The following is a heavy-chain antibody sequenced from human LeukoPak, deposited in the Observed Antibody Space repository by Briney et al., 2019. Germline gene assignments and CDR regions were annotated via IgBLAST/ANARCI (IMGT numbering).Heavy chain of an antibody. CDR1: GGTFSSYA. CDR2: IIPIFGTA. V-gene: IGHV1-69*05. J-gene: IGHJ4*02. D-gene: IGHD2-21*02. Sequence: SVKVSCKASGGTFSSYAISWVRQAPGQGLEWMGRIIPIFGTANYAQKFLGRVTITTDESTSTAYMELSSLRSEDTAVYCCARDPGGGDVDYWGQGTLVTVSS. CDR3: ARDPGGGDVDY.